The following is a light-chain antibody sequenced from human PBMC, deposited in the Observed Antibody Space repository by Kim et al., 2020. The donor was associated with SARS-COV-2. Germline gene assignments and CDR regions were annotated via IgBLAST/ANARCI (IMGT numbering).Light chain of an antibody. CDR2: RNN. Sequence: GQSVTISCSGSSYNIGSNYVYWYQQLPGTAPKLRIYRNNQRPSGVPDRFSGSKSGTSASLAISGLRSEDEADYYCAAWDDSLSGWVFGGGTQLTVL. J-gene: IGLJ3*02. V-gene: IGLV1-47*01. CDR3: AAWDDSLSGWV. CDR1: SYNIGSNY.